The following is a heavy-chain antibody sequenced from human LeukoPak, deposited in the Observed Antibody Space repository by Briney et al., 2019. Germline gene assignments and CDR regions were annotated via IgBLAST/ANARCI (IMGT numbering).Heavy chain of an antibody. V-gene: IGHV3-11*05. D-gene: IGHD3-22*01. J-gene: IGHJ4*02. CDR2: ISSSSSYT. Sequence: GGSLRLSCAASGFTFSDYYMSWIRQAPGKGLEWVSYISSSSSYTDYADSVKGRFTISRDNAKSSLYLQMNSLRAEDTAVYYCARERLSTYYYDSSGSEDLDYWGQGTLLTVSS. CDR1: GFTFSDYY. CDR3: ARERLSTYYYDSSGSEDLDY.